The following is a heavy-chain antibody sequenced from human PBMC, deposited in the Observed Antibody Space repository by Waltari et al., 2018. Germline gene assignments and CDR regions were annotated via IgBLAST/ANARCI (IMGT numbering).Heavy chain of an antibody. CDR1: VFTFNNYG. J-gene: IGHJ4*02. D-gene: IGHD3-10*01. Sequence: EVQLLESGGGLVQPGGSLRLSCAASVFTFNNYGMSWVRQAPGKGLEWVSGVSGSGDKTYYGDSVKGRFTISRDNSKNTLDLQMNSLRAEDTAVYYCAKYGSGRFLDYWGQGILVTVSS. V-gene: IGHV3-23*01. CDR2: VSGSGDKT. CDR3: AKYGSGRFLDY.